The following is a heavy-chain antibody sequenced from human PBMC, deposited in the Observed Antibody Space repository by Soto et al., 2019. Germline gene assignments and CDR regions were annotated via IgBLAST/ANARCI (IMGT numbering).Heavy chain of an antibody. CDR2: ISYDGSNK. V-gene: IGHV3-30*18. CDR1: GFTFSSYG. Sequence: GGSLRLSCAASGFTFSSYGMHWVRQAPGKGLEWVAVISYDGSNKYYADSVKGRFTISRDNSKNTLYLQMNSLRAEDTAVYYCAKEHPLYSSGWYEGGYYFDYWGQGTLVTVSS. CDR3: AKEHPLYSSGWYEGGYYFDY. D-gene: IGHD6-19*01. J-gene: IGHJ4*02.